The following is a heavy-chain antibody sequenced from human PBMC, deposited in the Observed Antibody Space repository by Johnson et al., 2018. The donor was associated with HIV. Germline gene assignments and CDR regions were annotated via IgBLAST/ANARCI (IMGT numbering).Heavy chain of an antibody. Sequence: QVQLVESGGGVVQPGRSLRLSCAASKFTFNSYTLHWVRQAPGKGLEWVAVISYDGSNTYYADSVKGRLTITRDNSKTTLYLQMNSLRAEDTAVYYCAKWGSMRATSAFDIWGQGTMVTVSS. CDR1: KFTFNSYT. V-gene: IGHV3-30*18. CDR2: ISYDGSNT. D-gene: IGHD1-26*01. CDR3: AKWGSMRATSAFDI. J-gene: IGHJ3*02.